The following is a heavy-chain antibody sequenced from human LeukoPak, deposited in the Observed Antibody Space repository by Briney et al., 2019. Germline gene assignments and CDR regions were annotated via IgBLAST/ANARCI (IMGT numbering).Heavy chain of an antibody. CDR1: GFTFSDYT. Sequence: PGGSLRLSCAASGFTFSDYTMNWVRQAPGKGLEWVSSISSSSGYIYYSDSVKGRFTISRDNAKNSLYLQMNSLRAEDTAVSYCARGLAAAISDYWGQGTLVTVSS. CDR3: ARGLAAAISDY. D-gene: IGHD6-13*01. J-gene: IGHJ4*02. V-gene: IGHV3-21*01. CDR2: ISSSSGYI.